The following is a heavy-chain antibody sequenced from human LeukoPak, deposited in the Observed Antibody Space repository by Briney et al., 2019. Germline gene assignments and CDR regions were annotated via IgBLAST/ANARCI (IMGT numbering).Heavy chain of an antibody. D-gene: IGHD1-26*01. CDR1: GFTFSSYA. CDR3: EGLGATGAFDY. V-gene: IGHV3-30*14. J-gene: IGHJ4*02. Sequence: GGSLRLSCAASGFTFSSYAMHWVRQAPGKGLEWVAVISYDGSNKYYADSVKGRFTISRDNSKNTLYLQMNSLRAEDTAVYYCEGLGATGAFDYWGQGTLVTVSS. CDR2: ISYDGSNK.